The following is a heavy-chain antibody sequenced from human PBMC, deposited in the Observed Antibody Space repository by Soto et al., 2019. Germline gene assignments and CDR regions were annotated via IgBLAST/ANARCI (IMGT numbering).Heavy chain of an antibody. CDR1: GGSISSGGYY. D-gene: IGHD4-17*01. V-gene: IGHV4-31*03. J-gene: IGHJ4*02. CDR2: IYYSGST. CDR3: AREATVTAFFDY. Sequence: QVQLQESGPGLVKPSQTLSLTCTVSGGSISSGGYYWSWIRQHPGKGLEWIGYIYYSGSTYYNPARNSRVTISVDTSKTQFSLELSSVTAADTAVYYCAREATVTAFFDYWGQGTLVTVSS.